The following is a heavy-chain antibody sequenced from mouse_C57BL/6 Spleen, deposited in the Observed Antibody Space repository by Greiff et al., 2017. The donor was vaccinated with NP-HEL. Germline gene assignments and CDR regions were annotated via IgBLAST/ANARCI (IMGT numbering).Heavy chain of an antibody. J-gene: IGHJ2*01. CDR2: IDPEDGDT. CDR3: TRQLRLPYYFDY. D-gene: IGHD3-2*02. V-gene: IGHV14-1*01. CDR1: GFNIKDYY. Sequence: EVQLQQSGAELVRPGASVKLSCTASGFNIKDYYMHWVKQRPEQGLEWIGRIDPEDGDTEYAPKFQGKATMTADTSSNTAYLQLSSLTSEDTAVYYWTRQLRLPYYFDYWGQGTTLTVSS.